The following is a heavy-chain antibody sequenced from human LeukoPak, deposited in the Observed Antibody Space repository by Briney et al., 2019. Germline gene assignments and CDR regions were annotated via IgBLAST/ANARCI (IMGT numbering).Heavy chain of an antibody. CDR3: ARSRGYSAYDSGAFDI. D-gene: IGHD5-12*01. CDR2: IYYDGTT. J-gene: IGHJ3*02. V-gene: IGHV4-39*01. CDR1: GGSISGGGYY. Sequence: SETLSLTCTVSGGSISGGGYYWGWIRQPPGNGLEWIGYIYYDGTTYYNPSLKSRLTISVDTSQSQFSLKLTSVTAADTALYYCARSRGYSAYDSGAFDIWGPGTMVTVSS.